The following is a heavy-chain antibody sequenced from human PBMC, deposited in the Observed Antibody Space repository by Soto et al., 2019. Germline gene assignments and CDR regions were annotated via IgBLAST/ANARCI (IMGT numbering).Heavy chain of an antibody. CDR1: GGSIRGYY. Sequence: SETLSLTCTVSGGSIRGYYWSWIRQSPEKGLEWIGHIYYSGSTKYNPSLKSRVTMSVDTSENQFSLNLRSVTAADTAVYYCAVAVTTLYNWFDPWGQGILVTVSS. D-gene: IGHD4-4*01. CDR3: AVAVTTLYNWFDP. J-gene: IGHJ5*02. CDR2: IYYSGST. V-gene: IGHV4-59*08.